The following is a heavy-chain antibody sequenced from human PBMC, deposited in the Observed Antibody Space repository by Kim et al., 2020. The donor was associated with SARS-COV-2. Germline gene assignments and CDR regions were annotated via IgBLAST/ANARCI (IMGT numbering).Heavy chain of an antibody. V-gene: IGHV1-69*13. CDR3: ARSPAGIVATTYFDY. J-gene: IGHJ4*02. CDR2: IIPIFGTA. D-gene: IGHD5-12*01. Sequence: SVKVSCKASGGTFSSYAISWVRQAPGQGLEWMGGIIPIFGTANYAQKFQGRVTITADESTSTAYMELSSLRSEDTAVYYCARSPAGIVATTYFDYWGQGTLVTVSS. CDR1: GGTFSSYA.